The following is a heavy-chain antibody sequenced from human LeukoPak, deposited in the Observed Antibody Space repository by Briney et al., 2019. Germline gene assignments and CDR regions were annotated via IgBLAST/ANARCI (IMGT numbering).Heavy chain of an antibody. Sequence: PSETLSLTCTVSGGSISSSSYYWGWIRQPPGKGLEWIGSIYYSGSTYYNPSLKNRVTISVDTSKNQFSLKLSSVTAADTAVYYCARGRPTATMVRGVTGNWFDPWGQGTLVTVSS. J-gene: IGHJ5*02. CDR3: ARGRPTATMVRGVTGNWFDP. CDR2: IYYSGST. D-gene: IGHD3-10*01. V-gene: IGHV4-39*07. CDR1: GGSISSSSYY.